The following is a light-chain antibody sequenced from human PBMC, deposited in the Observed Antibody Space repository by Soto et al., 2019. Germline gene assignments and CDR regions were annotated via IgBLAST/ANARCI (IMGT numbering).Light chain of an antibody. V-gene: IGLV1-44*01. J-gene: IGLJ3*02. CDR2: SDD. CDR3: AAWDDNLNGPL. Sequence: QSALTQPLSLSGTPGQRVTISCSGSNSNIGRYSVNWYQHFPGTAPKILIYSDDERPSGVPDRFSGSKSGTSASLAISGLQSEDKAEYYCAAWDDNLNGPLFGGGTKLTVL. CDR1: NSNIGRYS.